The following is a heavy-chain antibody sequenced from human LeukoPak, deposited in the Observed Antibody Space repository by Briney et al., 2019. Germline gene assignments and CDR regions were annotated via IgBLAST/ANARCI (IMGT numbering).Heavy chain of an antibody. J-gene: IGHJ3*02. V-gene: IGHV4-39*07. Sequence: PSETLSLTCTVSGGSISSSNYYWGWIRQPPGKGLEWIGSMYYSGSTYYNPSLKSRVTMSVGTSKNQFSLKLSSVTAADTAVYYCARPIVGGDAFDIWGQGTMVTVSS. CDR3: ARPIVGGDAFDI. CDR2: MYYSGST. D-gene: IGHD1-26*01. CDR1: GGSISSSNYY.